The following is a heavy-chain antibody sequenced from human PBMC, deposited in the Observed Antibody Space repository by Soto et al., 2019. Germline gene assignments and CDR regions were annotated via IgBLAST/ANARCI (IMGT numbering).Heavy chain of an antibody. CDR2: INPNSGGT. D-gene: IGHD6-13*01. J-gene: IGHJ6*02. V-gene: IGHV1-2*04. CDR1: GYTFTGYY. CDR3: ASSSRIKNYYYYGMDV. Sequence: ASVKVSCKASGYTFTGYYMHWVRQAPGQGLEWMGWINPNSGGTNYAQKFQGWVTMTRDTSISTAYMELSRLISDDTAVYYCASSSRIKNYYYYGMDVWGRGTTVTVSS.